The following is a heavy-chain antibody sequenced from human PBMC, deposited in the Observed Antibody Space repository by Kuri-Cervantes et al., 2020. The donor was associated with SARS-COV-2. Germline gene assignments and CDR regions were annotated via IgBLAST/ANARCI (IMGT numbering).Heavy chain of an antibody. CDR1: GGSFSGYY. J-gene: IGHJ4*02. CDR2: INHSGST. D-gene: IGHD4-23*01. Sequence: GSLRLPCAVYGGSFSGYYWSWIRQPPGKGLEWIGEINHSGSTNYNPSLKSRVTISVDTSKNQFSLKLSSVTAADAAVYYCARVKSVVTPDIDYWGQGTLVTVSS. CDR3: ARVKSVVTPDIDY. V-gene: IGHV4-34*01.